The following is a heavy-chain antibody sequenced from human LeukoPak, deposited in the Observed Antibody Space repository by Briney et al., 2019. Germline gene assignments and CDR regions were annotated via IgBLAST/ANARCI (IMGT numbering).Heavy chain of an antibody. CDR3: ARRLTDLEYTWFDH. CDR1: GYSFTTYW. V-gene: IGHV5-51*01. D-gene: IGHD3-3*01. Sequence: PGESLKISCKASGYSFTTYWIGWVRQVPGKGLEWMGIMFPGNSDTRYSPSFQGQVSMSADKSINTAYLQWSSLKASDTAIYYCARRLTDLEYTWFDHWGQGTLVSVSS. CDR2: MFPGNSDT. J-gene: IGHJ5*02.